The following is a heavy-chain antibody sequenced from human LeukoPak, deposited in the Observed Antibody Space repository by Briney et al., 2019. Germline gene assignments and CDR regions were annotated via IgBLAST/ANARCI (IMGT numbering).Heavy chain of an antibody. CDR3: ASFTVTTPFDY. CDR2: ISSSSSYI. Sequence: PGGSLRLSCAASGFTFSSYSMTSVRQAPGKGMAWVSSISSSSSYIYYADSVKGRFTISRDNAKNSLYLQMNSLRAGDTAVYYCASFTVTTPFDYWGQGTLVTVSS. D-gene: IGHD4-17*01. V-gene: IGHV3-21*01. CDR1: GFTFSSYS. J-gene: IGHJ4*02.